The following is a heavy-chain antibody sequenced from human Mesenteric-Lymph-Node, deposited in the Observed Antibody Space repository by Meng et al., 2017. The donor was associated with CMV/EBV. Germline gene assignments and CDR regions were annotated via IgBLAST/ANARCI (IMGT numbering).Heavy chain of an antibody. CDR1: GGSFSGYY. CDR3: ARGSSYDILTGYFDY. CDR2: INHSGST. J-gene: IGHJ4*02. V-gene: IGHV4-34*01. D-gene: IGHD3-9*01. Sequence: QVQLRPWGAGLLKPSETLSVTCAVYGGSFSGYYWNWIRQSPEKGLEWTGEINHSGSTTYNPSFTSRIIISVDTSTNQISLNMSSVTAADTAVYYCARGSSYDILTGYFDYWGQGALVTVSS.